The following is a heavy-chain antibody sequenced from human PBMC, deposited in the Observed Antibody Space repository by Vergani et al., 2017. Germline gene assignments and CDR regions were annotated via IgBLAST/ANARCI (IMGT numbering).Heavy chain of an antibody. Sequence: QVQLVQSGAEVKKPGASVKVSCKASGGTFSSYAISWVRQAPGQGLEWMGRIIPIFGTANYAQKFQGRVTITADESTSTAYMELSSLRSEDTAVYYCARDQRAMVTVSYYYYGMDVWGQGTTVTVSS. CDR2: IIPIFGTA. J-gene: IGHJ6*02. CDR1: GGTFSSYA. CDR3: ARDQRAMVTVSYYYYGMDV. D-gene: IGHD5-18*01. V-gene: IGHV1-69*18.